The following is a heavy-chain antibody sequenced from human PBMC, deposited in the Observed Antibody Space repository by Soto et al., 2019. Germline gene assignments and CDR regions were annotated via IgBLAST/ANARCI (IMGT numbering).Heavy chain of an antibody. D-gene: IGHD2-2*01. Sequence: GGSLRLSCAASGFTFSSYAMSWVRQAPGKGLEWVSAISGSGGSTYYADSVKGRFTISRDNSKNTLYLQMNSLRAEDTAVYYCAKDEAEYCSSTSCRKGIGYWGQGTLVTVSS. J-gene: IGHJ4*02. CDR1: GFTFSSYA. CDR2: ISGSGGST. CDR3: AKDEAEYCSSTSCRKGIGY. V-gene: IGHV3-23*01.